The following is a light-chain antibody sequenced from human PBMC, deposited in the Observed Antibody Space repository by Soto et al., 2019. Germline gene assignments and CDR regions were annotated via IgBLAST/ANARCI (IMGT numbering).Light chain of an antibody. CDR2: GAS. Sequence: IQMTQSPSSLSASVGDSVTVTCRASQSINIYLNWYQQKPGKAPALLIYGASSLHSGVPSRFTGGRSRTDFTLSVSSLQAEDYAAYHFYQSYSSPYTFGQGTKVE. CDR3: YQSYSSPYT. CDR1: QSINIY. V-gene: IGKV1-39*01. J-gene: IGKJ2*01.